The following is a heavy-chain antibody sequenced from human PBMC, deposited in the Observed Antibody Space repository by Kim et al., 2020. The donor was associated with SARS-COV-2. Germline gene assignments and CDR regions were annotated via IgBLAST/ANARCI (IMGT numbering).Heavy chain of an antibody. J-gene: IGHJ4*02. D-gene: IGHD3-10*01. CDR2: ISYDGSNK. Sequence: GGSLRLSCAASGFTFSSYAMHWVRQAPGKGREWVAVISYDGSNKYYADSVKGRFTISRDNSKNTLYLQMNSLRAGDTAVYYCARGTRFGEKDYWGQGTLVPVSS. V-gene: IGHV3-30*04. CDR3: ARGTRFGEKDY. CDR1: GFTFSSYA.